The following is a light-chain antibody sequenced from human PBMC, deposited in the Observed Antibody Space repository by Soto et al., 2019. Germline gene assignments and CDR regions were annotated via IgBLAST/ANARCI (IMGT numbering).Light chain of an antibody. CDR3: QQFNSYLFT. CDR1: QDISSF. J-gene: IGKJ5*01. V-gene: IGKV1-9*01. Sequence: DIQLTQSSSFLSASVGDRVTITCRASQDISSFLAWYQQKPGKAPKVLIFTASILQSGVPSRFSGSGSGTEFTLTISGLQPEDYATYNCQQFNSYLFTFGQGTGLEIK. CDR2: TAS.